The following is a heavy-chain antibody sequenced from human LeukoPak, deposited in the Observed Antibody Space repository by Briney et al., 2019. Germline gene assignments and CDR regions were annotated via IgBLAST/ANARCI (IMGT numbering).Heavy chain of an antibody. CDR3: VRWGEEAGMDC. J-gene: IGHJ4*02. D-gene: IGHD6-19*01. CDR2: ISPDGSDP. Sequence: GGSLRLPWKASGLTFTTYGMGWFRQVPGQGLEWLANISPDGSDPYYVDSVKGRFTISRDNAKKSMFLQMTSLRVEETAVYRCVRWGEEAGMDCWGQGTLVTVSS. V-gene: IGHV3-7*01. CDR1: GLTFTTYG.